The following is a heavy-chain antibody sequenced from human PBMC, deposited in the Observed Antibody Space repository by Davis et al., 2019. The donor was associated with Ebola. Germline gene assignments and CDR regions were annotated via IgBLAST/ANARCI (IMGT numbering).Heavy chain of an antibody. CDR3: ATLPGIAAAGSKWGY. CDR1: GGTFSSYA. CDR2: IIPIFGTA. Sequence: SVKVSCKASGGTFSSYAISWVRQAPGQGLEWMGGIIPIFGTANYAQKFQGRVTITADESTSTAYMELSSLRSEDTAVYYCATLPGIAAAGSKWGYWGQGTLVTVSS. V-gene: IGHV1-69*13. J-gene: IGHJ4*02. D-gene: IGHD6-13*01.